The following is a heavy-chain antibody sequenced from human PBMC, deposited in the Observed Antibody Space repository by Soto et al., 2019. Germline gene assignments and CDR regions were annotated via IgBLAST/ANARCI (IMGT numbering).Heavy chain of an antibody. D-gene: IGHD7-27*01. Sequence: GASVKVSCKACGGTISSYAVSSVRQAPGQGLEWMGGIIPIFGTANYAQKFQGRVTITADKSTSTAYMELSSLRSEDTAVYYCARANRLGIINYYYGMDVWGQGTTVTV. CDR3: ARANRLGIINYYYGMDV. CDR1: GGTISSYA. J-gene: IGHJ6*02. CDR2: IIPIFGTA. V-gene: IGHV1-69*06.